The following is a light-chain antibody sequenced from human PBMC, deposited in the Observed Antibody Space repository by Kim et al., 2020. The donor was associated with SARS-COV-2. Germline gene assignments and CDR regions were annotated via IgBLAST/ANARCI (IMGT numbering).Light chain of an antibody. CDR1: QSIAFH. V-gene: IGKV3-11*01. CDR3: QQRSNWPIT. J-gene: IGKJ5*01. Sequence: EIVLTQSPGTLSLSPGERATLSCGASQSIAFHLAWYQQRPGQAPRLLTFDASNRATGIPARFSGRGSGTDFTLTISSLEPEDFGVYYCQQRSNWPITFGQGTRLEIK. CDR2: DAS.